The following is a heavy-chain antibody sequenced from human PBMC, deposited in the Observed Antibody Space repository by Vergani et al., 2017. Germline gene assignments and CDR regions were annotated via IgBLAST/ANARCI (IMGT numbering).Heavy chain of an antibody. CDR2: ISHRGTTI. Sequence: QVQLVESGGGLVKPGTSLRLSCVTSGFYFSDYYMAWILQAPGKGPEWIAYISHRGTTISYAESVKGRFTISRDNSKKLLYLQMNSLRADDTALYFCARDYGSSGFQYWGQGTRVTVSS. D-gene: IGHD3-22*01. V-gene: IGHV3-11*04. CDR1: GFYFSDYY. J-gene: IGHJ4*02. CDR3: ARDYGSSGFQY.